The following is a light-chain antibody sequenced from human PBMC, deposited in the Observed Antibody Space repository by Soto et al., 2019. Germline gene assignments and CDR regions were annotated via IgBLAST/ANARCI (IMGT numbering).Light chain of an antibody. CDR3: CSYAGSYTSYV. Sequence: QLVLTQPRSVSGSPGQSVTISCTGTSSDVGGYNYVSWYQQHPGKAPKLMIYDVSKRPSGVPDRFSGSKSGNTASLTSSGLQAEDEADYYCCSYAGSYTSYVFGTGTKLTVL. CDR2: DVS. J-gene: IGLJ1*01. CDR1: SSDVGGYNY. V-gene: IGLV2-11*01.